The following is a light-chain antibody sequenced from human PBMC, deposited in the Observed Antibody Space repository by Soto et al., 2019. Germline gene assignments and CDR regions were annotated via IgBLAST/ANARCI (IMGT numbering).Light chain of an antibody. J-gene: IGKJ2*01. CDR2: AAS. Sequence: DIQMTQSPSSLSASVGDRVAITCRASENINTYLNWYQHKPGKAPKLLIYAASILQSAVPSRFSGSGSGTGFTLTISSLQPEDSATYYCLQTYSTRMYTFGQGTKLEIK. CDR1: ENINTY. CDR3: LQTYSTRMYT. V-gene: IGKV1-39*01.